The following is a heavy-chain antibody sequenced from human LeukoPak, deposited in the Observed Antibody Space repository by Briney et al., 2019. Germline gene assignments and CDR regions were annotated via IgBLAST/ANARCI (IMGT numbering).Heavy chain of an antibody. CDR3: ARQQCRGGSCYWGYYFDY. D-gene: IGHD2-15*01. CDR2: ISGYNVNT. V-gene: IGHV1-18*01. CDR1: GYTFTNYG. J-gene: IGHJ4*02. Sequence: ASVKVSCKASGYTFTNYGISWVRQAPGQGLEWMGWISGYNVNTNYAQKLQGRATMTTDTSTSTAYMELRSLRSDDTAVFYCARQQCRGGSCYWGYYFDYWGQGTLVTVSS.